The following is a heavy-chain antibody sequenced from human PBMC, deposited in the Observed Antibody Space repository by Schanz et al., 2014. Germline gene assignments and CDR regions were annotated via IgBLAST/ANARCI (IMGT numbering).Heavy chain of an antibody. CDR2: IWNNGVTK. Sequence: QAQLMESGGGVVQPGTSLILSCSVSGFSLNTYGIHWFRQPAGKGLEWVAVIWNNGVTKYYADSVRGRFTISRDRFQNTLYHRMSSLRAEDTAVYYCAKDPSHGDYDYYFDYWGQGTLVTVSS. CDR3: AKDPSHGDYDYYFDY. J-gene: IGHJ4*02. D-gene: IGHD3-22*01. CDR1: GFSLNTYG. V-gene: IGHV3-33*03.